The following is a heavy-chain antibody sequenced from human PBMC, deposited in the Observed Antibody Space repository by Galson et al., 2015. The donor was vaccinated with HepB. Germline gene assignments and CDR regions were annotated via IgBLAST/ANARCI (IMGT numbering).Heavy chain of an antibody. CDR3: AREEVLVVGAIDY. D-gene: IGHD1-26*01. J-gene: IGHJ4*02. V-gene: IGHV3-33*08. CDR1: GFTFSSYG. CDR2: IWFDGSNK. Sequence: SLRLSCAASGFTFSSYGMHWVRQAPGKGLEWVAVIWFDGSNKYYADSVKGRFTISRDNSKNTLYLQMNSLRAEDTAVYYCAREEVLVVGAIDYWGQGTLVTVFS.